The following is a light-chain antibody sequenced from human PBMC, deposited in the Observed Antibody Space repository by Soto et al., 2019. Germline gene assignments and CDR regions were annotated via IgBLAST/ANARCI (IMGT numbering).Light chain of an antibody. J-gene: IGKJ1*01. Sequence: DIQMTQSPSPLSASVGDRVTITCRASQSISNYLNWYQQKPGKAPKLLMYAASSLQSGVPSRFSGSGSGTDFTLTISSLHPEDFATYYGQQSYSTPRTFGQGTKVEIK. CDR1: QSISNY. V-gene: IGKV1-39*01. CDR3: QQSYSTPRT. CDR2: AAS.